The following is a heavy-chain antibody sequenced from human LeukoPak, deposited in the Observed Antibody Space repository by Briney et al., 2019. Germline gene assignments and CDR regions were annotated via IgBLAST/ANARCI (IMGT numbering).Heavy chain of an antibody. CDR2: ISGSGGST. CDR3: AIYYDSSGYETMNAFDI. CDR1: RFTFNNYA. V-gene: IGHV3-23*01. Sequence: PGGSLRLSCAASRFTFNNYAMSWVRQAPGKGLEWVSTISGSGGSTYYADSVKGRCTISRDNSKNTLYLQMNSLRVEDTAVYYCAIYYDSSGYETMNAFDIWGQGTMVTVSS. J-gene: IGHJ3*02. D-gene: IGHD3-22*01.